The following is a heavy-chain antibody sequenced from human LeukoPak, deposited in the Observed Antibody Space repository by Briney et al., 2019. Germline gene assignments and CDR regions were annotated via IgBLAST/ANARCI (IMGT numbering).Heavy chain of an antibody. CDR2: ISSSGSTK. Sequence: GGSLRLSCAASGFNLSSDEMNWVRQAPGKGLEWVSYISSSGSTKYYADSVKGRFTISRDNAENSLYLQMNSLRAEDTAVYYCARRYCSSTICTLDYWVQGTLVTVSS. J-gene: IGHJ4*02. D-gene: IGHD2-2*01. CDR3: ARRYCSSTICTLDY. V-gene: IGHV3-48*03. CDR1: GFNLSSDE.